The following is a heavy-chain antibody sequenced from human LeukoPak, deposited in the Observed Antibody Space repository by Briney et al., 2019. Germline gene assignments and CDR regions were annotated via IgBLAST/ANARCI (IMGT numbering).Heavy chain of an antibody. J-gene: IGHJ4*02. CDR2: INHSGST. Sequence: SETLSLTCAVYGGSFSGYYWSWIRQPPGKGLEWIGEINHSGSTNYNPSLKSRVTISVDTSKNQFSLKLSSVTAADTAVYYCARFVYDSSGWSYYFDYWGQGTLVTVSS. D-gene: IGHD6-19*01. V-gene: IGHV4-34*01. CDR1: GGSFSGYY. CDR3: ARFVYDSSGWSYYFDY.